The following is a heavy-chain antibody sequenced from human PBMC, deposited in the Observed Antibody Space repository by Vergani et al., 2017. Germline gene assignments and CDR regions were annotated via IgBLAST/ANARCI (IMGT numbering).Heavy chain of an antibody. D-gene: IGHD4-11*01. CDR1: GGSISSSNW. CDR2: IYHSGRT. V-gene: IGHV4-4*02. Sequence: QVQLQESGPGLVKPSGTLSLTCAVSGGSISSSNWWSWVRQPPGKGLEWIGEIYHSGRTNYNPSLKRRVTISVDKSKNQFSLKVISVTAADTAVYYCARESTVIYYYGKDVWGQGTTVTVSS. J-gene: IGHJ6*02. CDR3: ARESTVIYYYGKDV.